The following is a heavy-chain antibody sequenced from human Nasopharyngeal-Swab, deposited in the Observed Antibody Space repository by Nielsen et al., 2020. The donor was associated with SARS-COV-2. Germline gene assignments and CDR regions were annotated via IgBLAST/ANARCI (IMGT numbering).Heavy chain of an antibody. J-gene: IGHJ6*02. V-gene: IGHV4-34*01. CDR2: VDHTGRT. D-gene: IGHD2-2*01. CDR3: ARGGYQLLLRSYYYGMDV. Sequence: GSLRLSCAVHVGSFSAYYWSWVRQPPGKGLEWIGEVDHTGRTNNNPSLQSRVTMSVDTSKNQFSLTLSSVTAADTAVCYCARGGYQLLLRSYYYGMDVWSQGTTVTVSS. CDR1: VGSFSAYY.